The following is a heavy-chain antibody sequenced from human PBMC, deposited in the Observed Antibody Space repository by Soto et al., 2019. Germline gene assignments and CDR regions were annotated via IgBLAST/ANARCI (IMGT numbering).Heavy chain of an antibody. CDR3: ARDSGQIGSSGYEPAFDY. D-gene: IGHD3-22*01. V-gene: IGHV1-2*04. CDR2: INPNSGGT. CDR1: GYTFTSYG. Sequence: ASVKVSCKASGYTFTSYGISWVRQAPGQGLEWMGWINPNSGGTNYAQKFQGWVTMTRDTSISTAYMELSRLRSDDTAVYYCARDSGQIGSSGYEPAFDYWGQGTLVTVSS. J-gene: IGHJ4*02.